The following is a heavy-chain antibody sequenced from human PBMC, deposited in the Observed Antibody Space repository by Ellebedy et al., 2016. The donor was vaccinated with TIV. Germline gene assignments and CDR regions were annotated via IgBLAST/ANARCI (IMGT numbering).Heavy chain of an antibody. CDR2: IYHSGST. Sequence: GSLRLXXAVSGGSISSSNWWSWVRQPPGKGLEWIGEIYHSGSTNYNPSLKSRVTISVDKSKNQFSLKLSSVTAADTAVYYCARVVYITRPPSYYYGMDVWGQGTTVTVSS. CDR1: GGSISSSNW. J-gene: IGHJ6*02. D-gene: IGHD5-12*01. V-gene: IGHV4-4*02. CDR3: ARVVYITRPPSYYYGMDV.